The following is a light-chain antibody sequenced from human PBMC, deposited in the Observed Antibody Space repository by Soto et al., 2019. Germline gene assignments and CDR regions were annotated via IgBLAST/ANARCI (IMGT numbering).Light chain of an antibody. CDR2: EVS. CDR1: SSAVGAYNY. CDR3: SSYAGSDNYV. Sequence: QSVLTQPPSASGSPGQSVSISCTGTSSAVGAYNYVSWYQQHPGKAPKLIIYEVSKRPSGVPDRFSGSKSGNAASLTVSGLQAEDEADYYCSSYAGSDNYVFGTGTKVTVL. V-gene: IGLV2-8*01. J-gene: IGLJ1*01.